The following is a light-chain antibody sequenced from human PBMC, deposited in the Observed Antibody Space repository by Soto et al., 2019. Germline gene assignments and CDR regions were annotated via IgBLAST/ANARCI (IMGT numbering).Light chain of an antibody. CDR2: NAS. Sequence: DIRMTQCPSSLSASVGDRVTITCRASQDISNSLDWFQHRPGKAPKTLIYNASNLHSGDPSKFSGSGSGTDFTLTISSQQPEDFATYYCLQYNSNPRTFGQATKVDI. CDR1: QDISNS. J-gene: IGKJ1*01. V-gene: IGKV1-16*02. CDR3: LQYNSNPRT.